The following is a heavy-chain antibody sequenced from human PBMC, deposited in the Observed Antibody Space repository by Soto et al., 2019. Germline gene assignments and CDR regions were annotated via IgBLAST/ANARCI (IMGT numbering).Heavy chain of an antibody. CDR3: ARGGLGLQGDFDY. V-gene: IGHV4-59*01. CDR2: IYYGGST. CDR1: GDSISTDY. J-gene: IGHJ4*02. D-gene: IGHD3-16*01. Sequence: PSETLSLTCTVSGDSISTDYWSWIRQSPGKGLEWIGFIYYGGSTNYNPSLKSRVTISVDTSKNQFSLKLSSVTAADTAVYYCARGGLGLQGDFDYWGQGTLVTVSS.